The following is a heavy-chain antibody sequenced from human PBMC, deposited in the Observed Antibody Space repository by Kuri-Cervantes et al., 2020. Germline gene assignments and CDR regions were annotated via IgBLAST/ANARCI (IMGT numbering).Heavy chain of an antibody. D-gene: IGHD3-3*01. CDR1: GYTFTSYG. V-gene: IGHV1-18*01. J-gene: IGHJ4*02. Sequence: ASVKVSCKASGYTFTSYGISWVRQAPGQGLEWMGWISAYNGNTNYAQKLQGRVTMTTDTSTSTAYMELRSLRSDDTAVYYCARDITIFGVVRGWADYWGQGTPVTVSS. CDR2: ISAYNGNT. CDR3: ARDITIFGVVRGWADY.